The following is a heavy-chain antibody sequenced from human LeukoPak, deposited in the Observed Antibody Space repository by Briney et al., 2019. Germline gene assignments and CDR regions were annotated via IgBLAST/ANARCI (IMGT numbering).Heavy chain of an antibody. CDR3: ARDEPNLYSGSLG. CDR1: GFTFSSYR. CDR2: IKQDGSEK. V-gene: IGHV3-7*04. D-gene: IGHD1-26*01. Sequence: GGALRLSCAASGFTFSSYRMSWVRQAPGKGLEWVANIKQDGSEKYYVDSVKGRFTISRDNAKNSLYLQMNSLRAEDTAVYYCARDEPNLYSGSLGWGQGTLVTVSS. J-gene: IGHJ4*02.